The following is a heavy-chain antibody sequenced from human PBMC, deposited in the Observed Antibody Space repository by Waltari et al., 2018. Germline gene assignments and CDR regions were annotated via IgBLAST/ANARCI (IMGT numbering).Heavy chain of an antibody. J-gene: IGHJ4*02. V-gene: IGHV4-38-2*01. Sequence: QVQLQESGPGLVKPSETLSLTCAVSGYSLSSGYYWGWTRPPPGKGLEWIGSIYHSGSTYYNPSLKSRVTISVDTSKNQFSLKLSSVTAADTAVFYCARRGYCGGDCQYYFDYWGQGTLVTVSS. D-gene: IGHD2-21*02. CDR1: GYSLSSGYY. CDR2: IYHSGST. CDR3: ARRGYCGGDCQYYFDY.